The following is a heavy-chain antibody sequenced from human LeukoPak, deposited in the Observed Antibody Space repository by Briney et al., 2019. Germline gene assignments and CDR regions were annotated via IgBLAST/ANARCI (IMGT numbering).Heavy chain of an antibody. J-gene: IGHJ4*02. CDR3: AKTDLSGGARYYFVY. D-gene: IGHD3-10*01. V-gene: IGHV3-30*02. CDR2: IRYDGSNK. Sequence: GGSLRLSCAASGFTFSSYGMHWVRQAPPKGLGWVAFIRYDGSNKYYADSVKGRFTISRDNSKNTLYLQMNSLRAEDTAGYYCAKTDLSGGARYYFVYWGQGALVTVSS. CDR1: GFTFSSYG.